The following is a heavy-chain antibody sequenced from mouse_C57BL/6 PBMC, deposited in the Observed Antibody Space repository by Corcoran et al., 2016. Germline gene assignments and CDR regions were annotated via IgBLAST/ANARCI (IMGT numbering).Heavy chain of an antibody. CDR2: IYPGDGDT. CDR1: GYAFSSYW. D-gene: IGHD1-1*01. CDR3: ARGYYGSSSYYYAMDY. J-gene: IGHJ4*01. V-gene: IGHV1-80*01. Sequence: QVQLQQSGAELVKPGASVKISCKASGYAFSSYWMYWVKQRPGKGLEWIGQIYPGDGDTNYNGKFKGKATLTADKSSSTAYMQLSSLTSEDSAVYFCARGYYGSSSYYYAMDYWGQGTSVTVSS.